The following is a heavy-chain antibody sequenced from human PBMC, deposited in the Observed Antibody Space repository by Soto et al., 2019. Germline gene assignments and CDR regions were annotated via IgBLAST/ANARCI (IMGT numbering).Heavy chain of an antibody. Sequence: LGESLKISCEASGYMFPIYHISWVRQMPVKGLEWVGKIDPSDSSTMYRPSSRARITISVDKSINTAYLEWGRLKASDTAMYYCARHDSNGDLDFWGQGTQVTVSS. D-gene: IGHD2-8*01. CDR3: ARHDSNGDLDF. CDR1: GYMFPIYH. CDR2: IDPSDSST. V-gene: IGHV5-10-1*01. J-gene: IGHJ4*02.